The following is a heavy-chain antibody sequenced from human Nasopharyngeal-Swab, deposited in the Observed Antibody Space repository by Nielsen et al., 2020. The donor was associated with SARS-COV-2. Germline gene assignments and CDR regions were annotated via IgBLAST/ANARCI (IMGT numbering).Heavy chain of an antibody. J-gene: IGHJ6*02. CDR2: IKQDGSEK. V-gene: IGHV3-7*01. Sequence: WIRQPPGKGLEWVANIKQDGSEKYYVDSVKGRSTISRDNAKNSLYLQMNSLRVEDTAVYYCARESRDDYGDYPLLYYYFYGMDVWGQGTTVTVSS. CDR3: ARESRDDYGDYPLLYYYFYGMDV. D-gene: IGHD4-17*01.